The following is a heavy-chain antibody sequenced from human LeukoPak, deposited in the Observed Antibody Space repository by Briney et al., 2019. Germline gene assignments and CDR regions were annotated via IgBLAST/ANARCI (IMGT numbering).Heavy chain of an antibody. Sequence: SETLSLTCAVYGGSFSGYYWSWIRQPPGKGLEWIGEINHSGSTNYNPSLKSRVTISVDTSKNQFSLNLNFVTAADAAVYYCASPRSGYCDTFDYWGQGALVTVSS. CDR2: INHSGST. D-gene: IGHD3-22*01. J-gene: IGHJ4*02. CDR3: ASPRSGYCDTFDY. CDR1: GGSFSGYY. V-gene: IGHV4-34*01.